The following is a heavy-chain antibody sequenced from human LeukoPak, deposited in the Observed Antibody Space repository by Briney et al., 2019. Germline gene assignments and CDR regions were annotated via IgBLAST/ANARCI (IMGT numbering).Heavy chain of an antibody. CDR1: GGSISSGSYC. V-gene: IGHV4-39*07. CDR3: AKFELATIRTY. CDR2: IHYSGSA. D-gene: IGHD5-24*01. J-gene: IGHJ4*02. Sequence: SETLSLTCTVSGGSISSGSYCWGWIRQPPGKGPEWIANIHYSGSAYYNPSLKSRVIISVDTSKNQFSLKLTSVTAADTAVYYCAKFELATIRTYWGQGTLVTVSS.